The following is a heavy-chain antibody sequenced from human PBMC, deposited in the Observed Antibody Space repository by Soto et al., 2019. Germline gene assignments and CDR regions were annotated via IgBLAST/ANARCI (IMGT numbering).Heavy chain of an antibody. D-gene: IGHD2-15*01. CDR2: LSGSGGNT. CDR1: GFTFSTYA. CDR3: AKDQEVVAAVSHLDY. V-gene: IGHV3-23*01. Sequence: EVQLLDSGGGLVQPGGSLRLSCAASGFTFSTYAMSWVRQAPGKGLEWVSSLSGSGGNTYYADSVKGRFTISRDNSKTTLYLQMNGLRAEDTAVYYCAKDQEVVAAVSHLDYWGQGTLVTVSS. J-gene: IGHJ4*02.